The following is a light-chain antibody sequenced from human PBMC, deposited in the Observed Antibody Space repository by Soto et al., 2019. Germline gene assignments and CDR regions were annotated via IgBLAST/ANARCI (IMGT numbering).Light chain of an antibody. Sequence: EVVLTQSPGTLSLSPGERATLSCRASRSVVSSYLAWYQQKPGQAPRLLIYGTSSRATGIPDRFSGSGSGTDFTLTISSLQPDDFATYYCQRYNSYWAFGPGTKVDIK. V-gene: IGKV3-20*01. CDR1: RSVVSSY. CDR2: GTS. CDR3: QRYNSYWA. J-gene: IGKJ1*01.